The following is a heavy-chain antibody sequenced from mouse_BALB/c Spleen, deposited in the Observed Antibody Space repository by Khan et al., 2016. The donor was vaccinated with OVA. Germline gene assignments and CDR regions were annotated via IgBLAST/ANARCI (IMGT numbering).Heavy chain of an antibody. CDR2: INPKNGGT. Sequence: MQLQQSGPELVKPGASVKISCKTSGYTFPEYTVHWVKQSLGKSLDWIGVINPKNGGTAYNQKFKGKATLTVDKSSSTAYMEFRSLTSEDSAVYSCTRDAGRYWGQGTSVTVAS. CDR1: GYTFPEYT. J-gene: IGHJ4*01. V-gene: IGHV1-18*01. CDR3: TRDAGRY. D-gene: IGHD3-3*01.